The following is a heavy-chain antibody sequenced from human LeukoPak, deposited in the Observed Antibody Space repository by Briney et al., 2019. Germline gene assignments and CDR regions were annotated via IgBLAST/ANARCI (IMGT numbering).Heavy chain of an antibody. CDR1: GVSIITRGYS. V-gene: IGHV4-39*07. J-gene: IGHJ4*02. D-gene: IGHD3-9*01. CDR3: VREVPVDRNFDWLASYFDY. Sequence: SETLSLTCTVSGVSIITRGYSWGWLRQPPGEGLEWIGTIYYSGTTYYNPSLRGRVALSVDVSKSQFSLKLTSVTAADTAAYYCVREVPVDRNFDWLASYFDYWGQGALVTVSS. CDR2: IYYSGTT.